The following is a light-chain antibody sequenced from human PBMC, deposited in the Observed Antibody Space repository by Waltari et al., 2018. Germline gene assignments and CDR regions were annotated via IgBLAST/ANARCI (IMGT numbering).Light chain of an antibody. Sequence: EIVLTQSPATLSLSPGERATLACRATQSVSSYFAWYQQKPGQAPRLLIYDGSIRATGIPARFTGSGSETDFTLTISSLEPEDFAVYYCQQRSKWPLTFGGGTKVEIK. V-gene: IGKV3-11*01. CDR3: QQRSKWPLT. CDR1: QSVSSY. CDR2: DGS. J-gene: IGKJ4*01.